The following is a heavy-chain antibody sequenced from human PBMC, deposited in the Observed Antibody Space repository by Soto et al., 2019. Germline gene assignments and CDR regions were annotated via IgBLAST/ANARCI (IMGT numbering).Heavy chain of an antibody. CDR1: GFTFTTAW. V-gene: IGHV3-7*05. J-gene: IGHJ4*02. Sequence: GGSLRLSCAASGFTFTTAWINWVRQAPGKGLERVANIKEDGSEKYYVDSVKGRFTISRDNAKNSLYVQMNSLRAEDTAIYYYATGRYYHVYWGQGMPVTVSS. CDR2: IKEDGSEK. CDR3: ATGRYYHVY.